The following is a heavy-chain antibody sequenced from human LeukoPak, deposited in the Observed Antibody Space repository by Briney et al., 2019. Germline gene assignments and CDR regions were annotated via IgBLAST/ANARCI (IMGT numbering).Heavy chain of an antibody. CDR2: ISGSSGTT. CDR1: GFTCSNYA. D-gene: IGHD1-7*01. Sequence: PGGSLRLSCAASGFTCSNYATSWVRQAPGKGLEWVSVISGSSGTTYYADSVQGRFTISTDNSKNTLYLQMNSLRAEDTAVYYCAKGTGTTPYYYGMDVWGQGTTVTVFS. V-gene: IGHV3-23*01. J-gene: IGHJ6*02. CDR3: AKGTGTTPYYYGMDV.